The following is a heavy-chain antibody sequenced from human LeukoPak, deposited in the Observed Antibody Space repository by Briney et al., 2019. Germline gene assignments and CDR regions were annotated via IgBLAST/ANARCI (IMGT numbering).Heavy chain of an antibody. CDR2: ISGSGGST. Sequence: GRSLRLTCAASGFTFSSYAMHWIRQAPGKGLEWVSAISGSGGSTYYADSVKGRFTISRDNSKNTLYLQMNSLRAEDTAVYYCAKGTAYSSGSSFDYWGQGTLVTVSS. D-gene: IGHD6-19*01. V-gene: IGHV3-23*01. J-gene: IGHJ4*02. CDR1: GFTFSSYA. CDR3: AKGTAYSSGSSFDY.